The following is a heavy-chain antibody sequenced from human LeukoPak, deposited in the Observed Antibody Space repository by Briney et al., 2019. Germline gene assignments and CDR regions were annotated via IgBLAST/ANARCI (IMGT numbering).Heavy chain of an antibody. V-gene: IGHV3-21*01. Sequence: RGSLRVSCEASKFSFSSYSFNWVRHAPGQGLEWVSSINTGATHMYYADSMKGELTVSRDDAKHSLYLQMNSLRAEDRAVYYCVRLRRNTDSSGYYSYYDYGGRGPGVTVSS. CDR3: VRLRRNTDSSGYYSYYDY. CDR1: KFSFSSYS. J-gene: IGHJ4*02. D-gene: IGHD3-22*01. CDR2: INTGATHM.